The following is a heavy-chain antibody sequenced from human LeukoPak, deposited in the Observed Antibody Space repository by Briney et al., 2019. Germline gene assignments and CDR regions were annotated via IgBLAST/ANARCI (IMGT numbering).Heavy chain of an antibody. CDR1: GYTFTSYG. CDR2: ISAYNGNT. V-gene: IGHV1-18*01. D-gene: IGHD4-17*01. Sequence: GASVKVSCKASGYTFTSYGISWVRQAPGQGLEWMGWISAYNGNTNYAQKLQGRVTMTTDTSTSTAYMELRSLRSDDTAVYYCARDYGAPRADDAFDIWGQGTMVTVSS. CDR3: ARDYGAPRADDAFDI. J-gene: IGHJ3*02.